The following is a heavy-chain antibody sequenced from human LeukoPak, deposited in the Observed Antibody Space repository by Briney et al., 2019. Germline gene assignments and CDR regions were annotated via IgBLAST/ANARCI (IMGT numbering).Heavy chain of an antibody. CDR2: ISSNGGST. Sequence: GGSLRLSCSASGFTFSTYAMHWVRQAPGKGLEYVSAISSNGGSTYYANSVKGRFTISRDNSKNTLYLQMSSLRAEDTAMYYCVNGDQSSWYRTLLYWGQGTLVTVSS. CDR3: VNGDQSSWYRTLLY. V-gene: IGHV3-64D*06. CDR1: GFTFSTYA. J-gene: IGHJ4*02. D-gene: IGHD6-13*01.